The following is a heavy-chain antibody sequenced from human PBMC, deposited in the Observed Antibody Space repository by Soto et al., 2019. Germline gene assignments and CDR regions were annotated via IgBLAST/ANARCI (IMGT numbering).Heavy chain of an antibody. V-gene: IGHV4-39*01. J-gene: IGHJ5*02. CDR3: ARRDDSSGYYYLNWFDP. CDR2: IYFRGST. D-gene: IGHD3-22*01. CDR1: GGSISSSSYY. Sequence: PSETLSLTCTVSGGSISSSSYYWGWIRQPPGKGLEWIGSIYFRGSTYYNPPLKSRVTISVDTSKNQFSLKLSSVTAADTAVYYCARRDDSSGYYYLNWFDPWSQGTLVTVSS.